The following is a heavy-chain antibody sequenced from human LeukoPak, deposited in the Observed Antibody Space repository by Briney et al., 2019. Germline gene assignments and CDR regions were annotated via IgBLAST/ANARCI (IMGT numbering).Heavy chain of an antibody. CDR1: GGSISSYY. CDR3: ARANLGALAAFDI. Sequence: SETLSLTCTVSGGSISSYYWSWIRQPLGKGLEWIGYIYYSGSTNYNPSLKSRVTISVDTSKNQFSLKLSSVTAADTAVYYCARANLGALAAFDIWGQGTMVTVSS. V-gene: IGHV4-59*01. J-gene: IGHJ3*02. CDR2: IYYSGST. D-gene: IGHD3-16*01.